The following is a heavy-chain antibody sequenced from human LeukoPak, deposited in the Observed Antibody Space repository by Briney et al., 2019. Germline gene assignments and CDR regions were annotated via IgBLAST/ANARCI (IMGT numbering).Heavy chain of an antibody. J-gene: IGHJ4*02. Sequence: GGSLRLSCAASGFTFSSYWMHWVRQAPGKGLVWVSRINIDGSNTNYADSVKGRFTFSRDNAKNTLYLQMNSLRAEDTAVYYCAKDEVVPAVWGQGTLVTVSS. V-gene: IGHV3-74*01. CDR3: AKDEVVPAV. CDR1: GFTFSSYW. CDR2: INIDGSNT. D-gene: IGHD2-2*01.